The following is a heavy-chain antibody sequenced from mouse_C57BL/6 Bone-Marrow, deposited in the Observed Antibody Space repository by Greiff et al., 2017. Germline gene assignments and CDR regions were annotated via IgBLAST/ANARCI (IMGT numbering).Heavy chain of an antibody. Sequence: VQLQQSGAELVRPGASVKLSCTASGFNIKDDYMHWVKQRPEQGLEWIGWIDPENGDTEYASKFQGKATITADTSSNTAYLQLSSLTSEDTAVYYCTTSGSRVVYYAMDYWGQGTSVTVSS. V-gene: IGHV14-4*01. CDR3: TTSGSRVVYYAMDY. D-gene: IGHD1-1*01. J-gene: IGHJ4*01. CDR1: GFNIKDDY. CDR2: IDPENGDT.